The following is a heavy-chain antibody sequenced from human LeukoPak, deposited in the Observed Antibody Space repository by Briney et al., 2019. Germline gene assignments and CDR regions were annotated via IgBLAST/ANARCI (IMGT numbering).Heavy chain of an antibody. V-gene: IGHV3-23*01. CDR2: ISGSGGST. Sequence: GGSLRLSCAASGFTFSSYAMSWVRQAPGKGLEWVSAISGSGGSTYYADSVKGRFTISRDNSKNTLYLQMNSLRAEDTAVYYCAEGHSGSYYVDAFDIWGQGTMVTVSS. J-gene: IGHJ3*02. D-gene: IGHD1-26*01. CDR3: AEGHSGSYYVDAFDI. CDR1: GFTFSSYA.